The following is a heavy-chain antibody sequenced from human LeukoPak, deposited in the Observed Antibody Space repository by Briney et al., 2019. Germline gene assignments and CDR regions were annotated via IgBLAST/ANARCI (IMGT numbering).Heavy chain of an antibody. V-gene: IGHV1-18*01. Sequence: ASVKVSCKASGYTSTNYGISWVRQAPGQGLEWLGWISTYNGNKKYVQRLQDRVTMTTDTSTSTAYMELRSLRSDDTAVYHCARQSYRITARPSDAFDVWGQGTMVTVSS. CDR3: ARQSYRITARPSDAFDV. J-gene: IGHJ3*01. CDR2: ISTYNGNK. CDR1: GYTSTNYG. D-gene: IGHD6-6*01.